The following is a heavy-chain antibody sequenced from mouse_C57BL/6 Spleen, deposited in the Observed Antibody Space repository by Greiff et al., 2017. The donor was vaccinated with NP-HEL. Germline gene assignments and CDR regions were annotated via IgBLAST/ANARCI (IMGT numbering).Heavy chain of an antibody. CDR3: ARSTTVVASFDY. CDR2: IYPGGGNY. J-gene: IGHJ2*01. CDR1: GYSFTSYY. V-gene: IGHV1-66*01. Sequence: QVQLKQSGPELVKPGASVKISCKASGYSFTSYYIHWVRQRPGQGLEWIGWIYPGGGNYKYIEKIKGKATLPADTSSSTAYMQLSSLASDDSAVYYGARSTTVVASFDYWGQGTTLTVSS. D-gene: IGHD1-1*01.